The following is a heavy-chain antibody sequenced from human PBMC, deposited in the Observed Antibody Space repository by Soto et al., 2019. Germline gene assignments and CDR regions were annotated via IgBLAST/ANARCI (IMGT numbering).Heavy chain of an antibody. CDR1: GGSISSSNC. CDR3: ARAPRGNYGYPSYFDY. V-gene: IGHV4-4*02. J-gene: IGHJ4*02. D-gene: IGHD3-10*01. CDR2: IYHSGST. Sequence: SETLSLTCAVSGGSISSSNCWSWVRQPPGKGLEWIGEIYHSGSTNYNPSLKSRVTISVDTSKNQFSLKLSSVTAADTAVYYCARAPRGNYGYPSYFDYWGQGTLVTVSS.